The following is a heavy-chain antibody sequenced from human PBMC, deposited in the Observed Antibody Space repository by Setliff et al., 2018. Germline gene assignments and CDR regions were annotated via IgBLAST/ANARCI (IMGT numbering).Heavy chain of an antibody. V-gene: IGHV7-4-1*02. Sequence: RASVKVSCKASGYSFSTYAMSWIRQAPGQGLEWMGWINTNTGNPSYAQGFTGRCVFSLDTSVSTAYLQISSLKPEDTAMYYCARTYYYASGRSGYYYYYYYMDVWGKGTTVTVSS. J-gene: IGHJ6*03. CDR2: INTNTGNP. CDR1: GYSFSTYA. D-gene: IGHD3-10*01. CDR3: ARTYYYASGRSGYYYYYYYMDV.